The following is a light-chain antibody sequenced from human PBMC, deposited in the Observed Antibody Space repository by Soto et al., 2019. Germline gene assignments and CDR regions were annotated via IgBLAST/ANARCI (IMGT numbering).Light chain of an antibody. CDR3: LHTHSAPAT. V-gene: IGKV1-39*01. Sequence: DLQMTQSPSSLSASVGARVTITCRASQNVDNCVSWYQQTPGKAPKLLIYASSTLQSGVPSRFSGSGSGTDFTLTISGLQRGDLATYYCLHTHSAPATFGQGTRVDIK. CDR1: QNVDNC. J-gene: IGKJ1*01. CDR2: ASS.